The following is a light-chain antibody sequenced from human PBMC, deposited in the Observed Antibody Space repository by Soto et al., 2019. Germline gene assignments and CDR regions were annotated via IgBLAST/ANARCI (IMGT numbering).Light chain of an antibody. CDR3: SSYAISSTSRGV. CDR1: SSDVGGYNY. J-gene: IGLJ3*02. V-gene: IGLV2-14*01. CDR2: EVS. Sequence: QSALTQPASVSGSPGQSITISCTGTSSDVGGYNYVSWYQQHPGKAPKLMIYEVSNRPSGVSNRFSGSKSGNTASLTISGLQAEDEAHYYCSSYAISSTSRGVFGGGTKVTVL.